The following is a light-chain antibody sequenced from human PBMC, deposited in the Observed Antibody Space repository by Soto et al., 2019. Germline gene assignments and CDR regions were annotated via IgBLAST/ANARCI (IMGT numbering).Light chain of an antibody. V-gene: IGKV1-16*01. J-gene: IGKJ4*01. CDR2: AAS. CDR3: QQHHSYPLT. Sequence: DIQMTQSPSSLSASVGDRVTITCRASQDISNYLAWFQQRPGKAPKSLIFAASGLQSGVPSRFSGSGYGTDFTLTISSLQPEDIATYYCQQHHSYPLTFGGGTHVEIK. CDR1: QDISNY.